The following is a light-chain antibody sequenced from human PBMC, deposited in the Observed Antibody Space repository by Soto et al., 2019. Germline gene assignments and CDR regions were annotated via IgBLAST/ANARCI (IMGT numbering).Light chain of an antibody. Sequence: EIVMTQSPATLSVSPGERATLSCRASQSVRSNLAWYQQKPGQVPRLLIYGASTRAAGIPARFSGSGSGTEFTLTISSLQSEDFAIYFCQQYDNWPPRWTFGQGTKVELK. CDR1: QSVRSN. CDR3: QQYDNWPPRWT. CDR2: GAS. J-gene: IGKJ1*01. V-gene: IGKV3-15*01.